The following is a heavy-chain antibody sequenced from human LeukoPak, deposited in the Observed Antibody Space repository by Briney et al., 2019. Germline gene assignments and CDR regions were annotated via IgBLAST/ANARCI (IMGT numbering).Heavy chain of an antibody. J-gene: IGHJ3*02. CDR1: GFTFSSHG. CDR3: AKDYYDFWSGFDAFDI. CDR2: ISGSGGST. V-gene: IGHV3-23*01. D-gene: IGHD3-3*01. Sequence: GGTLRLSCAASGFTFSSHGMSWVRQAPGKGLEWASTISGSGGSTYYADSVKGRFTISRDNSKNTLYLQMNSLRAEDTAIYYCAKDYYDFWSGFDAFDIWGQGTMVTVSS.